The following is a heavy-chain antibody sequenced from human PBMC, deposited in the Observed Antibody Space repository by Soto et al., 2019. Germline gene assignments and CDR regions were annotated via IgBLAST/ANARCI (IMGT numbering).Heavy chain of an antibody. Sequence: QVQLVQSGAEVKKPGSSVKVSCKASGGTFSSYAISWVRQAPGQGLEWMGGITPIFGTANYAQKFQGRVTITADESTSTAYMELSSLRSEDTAVYYYARDGDYHSSGTGLYYYYGMDVWGQGTTVTVS. J-gene: IGHJ6*02. CDR2: ITPIFGTA. CDR3: ARDGDYHSSGTGLYYYYGMDV. D-gene: IGHD3-22*01. CDR1: GGTFSSYA. V-gene: IGHV1-69*12.